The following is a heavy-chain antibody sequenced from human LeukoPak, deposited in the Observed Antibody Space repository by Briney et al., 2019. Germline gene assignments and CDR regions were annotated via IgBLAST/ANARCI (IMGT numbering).Heavy chain of an antibody. J-gene: IGHJ6*02. D-gene: IGHD2-21*02. CDR3: AVTATPGGTPYYYYGMDV. CDR2: LYYSGRT. CDR1: GGSISNYY. V-gene: IGHV4-59*08. Sequence: SETLSLTCTVSGGSISNYYWSWIRQVPGKGLAWTGYLYYSGRTNYNPSLKSRVSISVDTSKNQFSLKLSSVTAADTAVYYCAVTATPGGTPYYYYGMDVWGQGTTVTVSS.